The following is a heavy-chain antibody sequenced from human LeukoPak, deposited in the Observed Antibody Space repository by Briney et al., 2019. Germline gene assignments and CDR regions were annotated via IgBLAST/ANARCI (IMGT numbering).Heavy chain of an antibody. V-gene: IGHV1-69*13. CDR3: ARVAYYYGSGKAFDI. CDR1: GGTFSSYA. J-gene: IGHJ3*02. D-gene: IGHD3-10*01. Sequence: SVKVSCKASGGTFSSYAISWVRQAPGQGPEWMGGIIPIFGTANYAQKFQGRVTITADESTSTAYMELSSLRSEDTAVYYCARVAYYYGSGKAFDIWGQGTMVTVSS. CDR2: IIPIFGTA.